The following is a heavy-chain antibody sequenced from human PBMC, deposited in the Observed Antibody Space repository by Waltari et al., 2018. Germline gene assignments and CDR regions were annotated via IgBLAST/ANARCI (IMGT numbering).Heavy chain of an antibody. CDR3: ARDRGGGSYYFDY. J-gene: IGHJ4*02. V-gene: IGHV4-39*07. CDR1: GGSISSSSYY. Sequence: QLQLQESGPGLVKPSETLSLTRTVSGGSISSSSYYWGWIRQPPGKGLEWIGSIYYSGSTYYNPSLKSRVTISVDTSKNQFSLKLSSVTAADTAVYYCARDRGGGSYYFDYWGQGTLVTVSS. D-gene: IGHD1-26*01. CDR2: IYYSGST.